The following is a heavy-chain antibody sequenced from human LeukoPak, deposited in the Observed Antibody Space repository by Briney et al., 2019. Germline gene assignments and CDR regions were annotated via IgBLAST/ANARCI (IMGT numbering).Heavy chain of an antibody. V-gene: IGHV3-30-3*01. CDR1: GFTFSSYA. Sequence: PGRSLRLSCAASGFTFSSYAMHWVRQAPGKGLEWVAVISYDGSNKYYADSVKGRFTISRDNSKNSLYLQMNSLRAEDTAVYYCARGSWVRGGGRYWGQGTLVTVSS. J-gene: IGHJ4*02. D-gene: IGHD3-10*01. CDR3: ARGSWVRGGGRY. CDR2: ISYDGSNK.